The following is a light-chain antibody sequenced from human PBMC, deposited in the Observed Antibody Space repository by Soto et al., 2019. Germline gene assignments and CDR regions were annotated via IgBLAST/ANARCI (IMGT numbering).Light chain of an antibody. CDR2: DVS. V-gene: IGLV2-11*01. CDR1: SNDVGGYNY. Sequence: QAVLTQPRSVSGSPGQSVTISCTGTSNDVGGYNYVSWFQQHPGKVPKLMVYDVSYRPSGVPDRFSGSKSGNTASLTISGLQADDEGDYYCCSYAGTYWVFGGGTKLTGL. J-gene: IGLJ3*02. CDR3: CSYAGTYWV.